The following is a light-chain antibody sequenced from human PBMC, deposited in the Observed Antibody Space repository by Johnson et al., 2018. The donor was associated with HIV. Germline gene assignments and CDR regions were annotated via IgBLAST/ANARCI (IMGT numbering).Light chain of an antibody. J-gene: IGLJ1*01. CDR2: ENN. CDR3: GTWDSSLSAGYV. CDR1: SSNIGNNY. V-gene: IGLV1-51*02. Sequence: QSVLTQPPSVSAAPGQKVTISCSGSSSNIGNNYVSWYQQLPGTAPKLLIYENNKRPSGIPDRFSGSKSGPSATLGITALQTGDEADYYCGTWDSSLSAGYVFGTGTKVTVL.